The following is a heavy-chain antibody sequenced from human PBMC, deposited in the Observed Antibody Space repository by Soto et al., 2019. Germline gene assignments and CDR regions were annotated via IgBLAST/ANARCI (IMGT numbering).Heavy chain of an antibody. D-gene: IGHD2-2*01. J-gene: IGHJ4*02. CDR1: GYTFTTYY. Sequence: QVQLVQSGAEVKKPGASVKVSCKASGYTFTTYYIHWVRQAPGQGLGWMGIINPSGGNITYAPKFQXWGTMTRDTSKSTVYMELSSLRSEDTAVYYCGRDGGYQRFDYWGQGALVTVSS. CDR2: INPSGGNI. CDR3: GRDGGYQRFDY. V-gene: IGHV1-46*03.